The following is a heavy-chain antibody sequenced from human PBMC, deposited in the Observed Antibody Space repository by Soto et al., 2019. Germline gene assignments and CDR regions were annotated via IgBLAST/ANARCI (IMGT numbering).Heavy chain of an antibody. D-gene: IGHD3-10*01. Sequence: ASVKVSCKASGYTFTSYGISWVRQAPGQGLEWMGWISAYNGNTNYAQKLQGRVTMTTDTSTSTAYMELRSLRSDDTAVYYCARVLLWFGEYPPVYYYYGMDVWGQGTTVTVSS. CDR3: ARVLLWFGEYPPVYYYYGMDV. J-gene: IGHJ6*02. CDR2: ISAYNGNT. CDR1: GYTFTSYG. V-gene: IGHV1-18*04.